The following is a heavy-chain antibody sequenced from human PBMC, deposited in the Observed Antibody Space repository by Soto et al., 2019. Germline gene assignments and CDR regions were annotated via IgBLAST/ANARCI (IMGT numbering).Heavy chain of an antibody. V-gene: IGHV3-33*01. CDR1: GGIFHGYG. CDR2: IRFDGSNE. D-gene: IGHD2-2*01. J-gene: IGHJ4*02. CDR3: ASPVECSTTSCIR. Sequence: GGSLRLSCAVPGGIFHGYGMHWVRQAPGKGLEWVAIIRFDGSNEEYADSVKGRFTISRDNSKNSLHLQMNTLRAEDTAVYYCASPVECSTTSCIRWGQGTLVTVSS.